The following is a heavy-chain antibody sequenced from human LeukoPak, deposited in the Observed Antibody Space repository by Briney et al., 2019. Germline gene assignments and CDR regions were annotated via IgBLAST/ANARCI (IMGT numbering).Heavy chain of an antibody. V-gene: IGHV3-30-3*01. D-gene: IGHD3-9*01. Sequence: PGGSLRLSCAASGFTFSSYAMHWVRQAPGKGLEWVAVISYDGSNKYYADSVKGRFTISRDNSKNTLYLQMNSLRAEDTAVYYCARVWYYDILTGYSVGGAKYGMDVWGQGTTVTVSS. J-gene: IGHJ6*02. CDR1: GFTFSSYA. CDR3: ARVWYYDILTGYSVGGAKYGMDV. CDR2: ISYDGSNK.